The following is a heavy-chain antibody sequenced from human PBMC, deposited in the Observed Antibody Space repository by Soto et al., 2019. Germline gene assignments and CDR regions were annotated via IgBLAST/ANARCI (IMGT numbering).Heavy chain of an antibody. CDR1: GGSFSGYY. D-gene: IGHD3-3*01. J-gene: IGHJ6*02. CDR3: ARNGSYYDFWSGYYFGGGMDV. V-gene: IGHV4-34*01. Sequence: SETLSLTCAVYGGSFSGYYWSWIRQPPGKGLECIGEINESGSTNYNPSLESRVIISVDTSKNQFSLKRSSVTAADTAVYYCARNGSYYDFWSGYYFGGGMDVWGQGTTVTVS. CDR2: INESGST.